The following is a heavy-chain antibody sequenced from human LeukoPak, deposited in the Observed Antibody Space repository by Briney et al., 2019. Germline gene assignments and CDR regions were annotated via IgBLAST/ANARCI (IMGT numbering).Heavy chain of an antibody. D-gene: IGHD1-26*01. CDR2: INAYYGNT. CDR1: GYTFTSYG. CDR3: ARDEFDSGSYSYAFHI. J-gene: IGHJ3*02. V-gene: IGHV1-18*01. Sequence: ASVKVSCKASGYTFTSYGISWVRQAPAQGLEWVGGINAYYGNTNYAQKLQGRVTMTTDTSTSTAYMELRSLRSDDTAVHYCARDEFDSGSYSYAFHIWGQGTMVTVSS.